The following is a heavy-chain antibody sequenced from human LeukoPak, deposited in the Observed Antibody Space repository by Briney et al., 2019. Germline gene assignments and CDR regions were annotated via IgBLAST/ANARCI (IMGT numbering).Heavy chain of an antibody. D-gene: IGHD3-10*01. CDR1: GYTFTGYY. J-gene: IGHJ6*02. V-gene: IGHV1-2*02. CDR3: ARDPRSGRYYYYYYGMDV. CDR2: INPNSGGT. Sequence: GASVKVSCKASGYTFTGYYMHWVRQAPGQGLEWMGWINPNSGGTNYAQKFQGRVTMTRDTSINTAYMELSRLRSDDTAVYYCARDPRSGRYYYYYYGMDVWGQGTTVTVSS.